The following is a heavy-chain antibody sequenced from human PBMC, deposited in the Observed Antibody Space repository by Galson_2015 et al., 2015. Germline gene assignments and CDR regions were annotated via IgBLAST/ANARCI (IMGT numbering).Heavy chain of an antibody. J-gene: IGHJ4*02. Sequence: SLRLSCAASGFTFSGYWMCWVRQAPGKGLEWVANIKEDGSEKYYLDSVKDRFTISRDNTKNSLYLQMNSLRAEDTAVYYCARDFKFGGVISDYWGQGTLVTVSS. CDR1: GFTFSGYW. V-gene: IGHV3-7*05. CDR2: IKEDGSEK. D-gene: IGHD3-16*02. CDR3: ARDFKFGGVISDY.